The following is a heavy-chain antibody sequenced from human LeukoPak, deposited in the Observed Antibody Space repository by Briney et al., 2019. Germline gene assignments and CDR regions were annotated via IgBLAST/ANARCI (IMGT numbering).Heavy chain of an antibody. J-gene: IGHJ4*02. CDR3: ARVYQSAEYYFDY. V-gene: IGHV4-59*01. CDR1: GGSIDSYY. Sequence: PSETLSLTCTVSGGSIDSYYWSWIRQPPGKGLEWIGYIYYTGSPEYHPSLKSRVTISLDTSKNQFSLKLTSVTAADTAVYYCARVYQSAEYYFDYWGQGNLVSVSS. CDR2: IYYTGSP. D-gene: IGHD2-2*01.